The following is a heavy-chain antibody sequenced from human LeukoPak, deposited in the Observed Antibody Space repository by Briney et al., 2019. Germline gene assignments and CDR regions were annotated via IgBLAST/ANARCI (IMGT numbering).Heavy chain of an antibody. CDR3: ARDRGLSGYDLCDY. CDR1: TFTFSNYW. CDR2: IKHDGSGK. Sequence: PGGSLRLSCAASTFTFSNYWVNWVRQAPGKGLEWVATIKHDGSGKHYVDSVEGRFTISRDNAMNSLYLQMNSLRAEDTAVYYCARDRGLSGYDLCDYWGQGTLVTVSS. J-gene: IGHJ4*02. D-gene: IGHD5-12*01. V-gene: IGHV3-7*01.